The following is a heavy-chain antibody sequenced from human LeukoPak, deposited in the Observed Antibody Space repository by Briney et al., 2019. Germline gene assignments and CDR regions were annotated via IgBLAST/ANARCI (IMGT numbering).Heavy chain of an antibody. CDR2: IYQSGST. CDR1: GDSISGSAYY. D-gene: IGHD3-10*01. V-gene: IGHV4-39*01. CDR3: TRHQTNNYGSGSPFDY. J-gene: IGHJ4*02. Sequence: SETLSLTCTVSGDSISGSAYYWAWIRQPPGRGLEWIGSIYQSGSTHYNPSLESPITMFVDTSKNQFSLKLSSVTAADTAVYYCTRHQTNNYGSGSPFDYWGRGTLVTVSS.